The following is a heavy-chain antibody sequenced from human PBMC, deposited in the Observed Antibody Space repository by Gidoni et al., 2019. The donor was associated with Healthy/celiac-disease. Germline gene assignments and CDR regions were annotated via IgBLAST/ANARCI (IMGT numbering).Heavy chain of an antibody. V-gene: IGHV4-39*01. D-gene: IGHD3-16*01. CDR1: GGSISSSSYY. CDR3: ARLGGDYDYYYGMDV. CDR2: IYYSGST. Sequence: QLQLQESGPGLVKPSETLSLTCTVSGGSISSSSYYWGWIRQPPGKGLEWIGSIYYSGSTYYNPSLKSRVTISVDTSKNQFSLKLSSVTAADTAVYYCARLGGDYDYYYGMDVWGQGTTVTVSS. J-gene: IGHJ6*02.